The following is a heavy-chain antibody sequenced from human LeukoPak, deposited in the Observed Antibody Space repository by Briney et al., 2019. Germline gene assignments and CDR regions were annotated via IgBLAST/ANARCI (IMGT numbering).Heavy chain of an antibody. CDR1: GGSISSYY. V-gene: IGHV4-59*01. J-gene: IGHJ4*02. Sequence: SETLSPTCTVSGGSISSYYWSWIRQPPGKGLEWIGYIYYSGSTNYNPSLKSRVTISVDTSKNQFSLKLSSVTAADTAVYYCARAGYYYDSSGYGLMDYWGQGTLVTVSS. CDR2: IYYSGST. D-gene: IGHD3-22*01. CDR3: ARAGYYYDSSGYGLMDY.